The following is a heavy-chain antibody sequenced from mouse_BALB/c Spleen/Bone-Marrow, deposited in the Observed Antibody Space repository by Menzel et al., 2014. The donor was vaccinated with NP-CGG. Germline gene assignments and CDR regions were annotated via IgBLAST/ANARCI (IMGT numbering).Heavy chain of an antibody. V-gene: IGHV5-4*02. J-gene: IGHJ4*01. CDR2: ISDGGSYT. Sequence: EVKLQESGGGLVKPGGSLKLSCAASGFTFSDYYMYWVRRTPEKRLEWVATISDGGSYTYYPDSVKGRFTISRDNAKNNLYLQMSSLKSEDTAMYYCAREVAMDYWGQGTSVTVSP. CDR1: GFTFSDYY. CDR3: AREVAMDY.